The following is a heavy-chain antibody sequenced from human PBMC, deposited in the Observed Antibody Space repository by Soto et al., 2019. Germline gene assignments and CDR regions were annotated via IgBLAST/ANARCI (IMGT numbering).Heavy chain of an antibody. D-gene: IGHD6-6*01. CDR3: ARDRAIISARTKEYVFEI. V-gene: IGHV4-59*01. CDR2: IYHSGTA. CDR1: GGSMNYYY. Sequence: PSETLSLTCTVSGGSMNYYYWSWIRQPPGKGLEWIGYIYHSGTAEYNPSLKSRVTLSVDTSKSQFSLKMSSVTAADTAVYYCARDRAIISARTKEYVFEIWGQGTMVTV. J-gene: IGHJ3*02.